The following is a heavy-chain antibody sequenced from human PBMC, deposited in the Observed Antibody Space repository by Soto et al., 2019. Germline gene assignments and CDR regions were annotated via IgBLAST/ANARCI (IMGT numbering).Heavy chain of an antibody. D-gene: IGHD2-2*01. V-gene: IGHV4-59*01. CDR2: IYYSGST. J-gene: IGHJ5*02. Sequence: QVQLQESGPGLVKPSETLSLTCTVSDGSISSYYWSWIRQPPGKGLEWIGYIYYSGSTNYNPSLKSRVTISVNTSKNQFSLKLSSVTAADTAIYYCARHDCSSTSCYYRGWFDPWGQGTLVTVSS. CDR3: ARHDCSSTSCYYRGWFDP. CDR1: DGSISSYY.